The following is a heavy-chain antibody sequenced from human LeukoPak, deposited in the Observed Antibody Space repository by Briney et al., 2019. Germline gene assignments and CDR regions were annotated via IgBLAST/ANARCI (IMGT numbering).Heavy chain of an antibody. Sequence: PGGSLRLSCAASGFTFTNYWMHWVRQAPGKGLEWVSAISGSGDSTYYGDSVKGRFTISRDNSKNTLYLQMNSLRAEDTAVYYCAKTRPLDSSSWSHGDYWGQGTLVTVSS. CDR2: ISGSGDST. V-gene: IGHV3-23*01. J-gene: IGHJ4*02. D-gene: IGHD6-13*01. CDR3: AKTRPLDSSSWSHGDY. CDR1: GFTFTNYW.